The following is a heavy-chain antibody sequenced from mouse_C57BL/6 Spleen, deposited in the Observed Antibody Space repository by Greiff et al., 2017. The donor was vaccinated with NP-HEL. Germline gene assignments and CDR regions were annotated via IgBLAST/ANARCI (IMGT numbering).Heavy chain of an antibody. Sequence: QVQLQQSGPELVKPGASVKISCKASGYAFSSSWMNWVKQRPGKGLEWIGRIYPGDGDTNYNGKFKGKATLTADKSSSTAYMQLSILTSEDSAVYFCARLGYGSPYYAMDYWGQGTSVTVSS. CDR3: ARLGYGSPYYAMDY. CDR1: GYAFSSSW. CDR2: IYPGDGDT. D-gene: IGHD1-1*01. J-gene: IGHJ4*01. V-gene: IGHV1-82*01.